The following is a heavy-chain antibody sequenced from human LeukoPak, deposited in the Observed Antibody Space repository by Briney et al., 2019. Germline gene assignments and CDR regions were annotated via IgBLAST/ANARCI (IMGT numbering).Heavy chain of an antibody. J-gene: IGHJ4*02. CDR1: GFTFSSYS. CDR2: ISSSSSYI. Sequence: PGGSLRLSCAASGFTFSSYSMNWVRQAPGKGLEWVSSISSSSSYIYYADSVKGRFTISRDNAKNSLYPQMNSLRAEDTAVYYCARGEYYDFWSGPYDYWGQGTLVTVSS. V-gene: IGHV3-21*01. CDR3: ARGEYYDFWSGPYDY. D-gene: IGHD3-3*01.